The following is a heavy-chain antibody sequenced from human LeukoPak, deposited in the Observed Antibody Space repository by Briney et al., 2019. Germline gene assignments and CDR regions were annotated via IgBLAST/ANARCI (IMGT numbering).Heavy chain of an antibody. CDR2: ISYDGSNK. J-gene: IGHJ4*02. D-gene: IGHD3-10*01. V-gene: IGHV3-30*18. CDR1: GFTFSSYG. Sequence: GRSLRLSCAASGFTFSSYGMHWVRQAPGKGLEWVAVISYDGSNKYYADSVKGRFTISRDNSKNTLYLQMNSLRAEDTAVYHCAKDASPGVQVFDYWGQGTLVTVSS. CDR3: AKDASPGVQVFDY.